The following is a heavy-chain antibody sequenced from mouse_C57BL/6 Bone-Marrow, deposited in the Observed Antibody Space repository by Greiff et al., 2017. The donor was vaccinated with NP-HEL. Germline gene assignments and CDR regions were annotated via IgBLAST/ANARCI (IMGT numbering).Heavy chain of an antibody. CDR2: IYPGGGYT. CDR3: ARGAMIRKYFDV. CDR1: GYTFTNYW. Sequence: VKLVESGAELVRPGTSVKMSCKASGYTFTNYWIGWAKQRPGHGLEWIGDIYPGGGYTNYNEKFKGKATLTADKSSSTAYMQFSSLTSEDSAIYYCARGAMIRKYFDVWGTGTTVTVSS. J-gene: IGHJ1*03. V-gene: IGHV1-63*01. D-gene: IGHD2-4*01.